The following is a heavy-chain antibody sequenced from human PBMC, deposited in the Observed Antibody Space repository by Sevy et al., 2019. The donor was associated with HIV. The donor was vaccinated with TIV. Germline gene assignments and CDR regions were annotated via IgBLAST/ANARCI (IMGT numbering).Heavy chain of an antibody. Sequence: SQTLSLTCTVSGGSISSYYWSWIRQPPGKGLEWIGYIYYSGSTNYNPSLKSRVTISVDASKNQFSLKLSSVTAADTAVYYCARDQVQGYESSYYYYGMDVWGQRTTVTDSS. CDR3: ARDQVQGYESSYYYYGMDV. D-gene: IGHD5-12*01. CDR2: IYYSGST. CDR1: GGSISSYY. J-gene: IGHJ6*02. V-gene: IGHV4-59*13.